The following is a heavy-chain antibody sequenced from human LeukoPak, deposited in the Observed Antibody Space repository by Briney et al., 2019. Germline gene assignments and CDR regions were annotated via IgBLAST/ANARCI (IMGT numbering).Heavy chain of an antibody. CDR2: IYYSGST. V-gene: IGHV4-39*07. CDR1: GGSISSSSYY. D-gene: IGHD3-22*01. CDR3: ARDSYYYDSSGYYHFDY. J-gene: IGHJ4*02. Sequence: SETLSLTCTVSGGSISSSSYYWGWIRQPPGKGLEWIGSIYYSGSTYYNPSLKSRVTISVDTSKNQFSLKLSSVTAADTAVYYCARDSYYYDSSGYYHFDYWGQGTLVTASS.